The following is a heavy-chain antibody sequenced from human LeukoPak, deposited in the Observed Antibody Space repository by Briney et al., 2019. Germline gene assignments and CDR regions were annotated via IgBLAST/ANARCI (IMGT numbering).Heavy chain of an antibody. V-gene: IGHV4-59*01. Sequence: PSETLSLTCAVYGGSFSSYYWSWIRQPPGKGLEWIGYIYYSGSTNYNPSLKSRVTISVDTSKNQFSLKLSSVTAADTAVYYCARDTGGMTDPQLPYYYYGMDVWGQGTTVTVSS. CDR2: IYYSGST. J-gene: IGHJ6*02. CDR1: GGSFSSYY. CDR3: ARDTGGMTDPQLPYYYYGMDV. D-gene: IGHD1-1*01.